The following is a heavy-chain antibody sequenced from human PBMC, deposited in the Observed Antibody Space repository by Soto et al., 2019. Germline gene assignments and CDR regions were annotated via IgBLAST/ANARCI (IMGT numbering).Heavy chain of an antibody. Sequence: DVQLVESGGGLVQPGRSLRLSCAASGFTFDDYAMHWVRQAPGKGLEWVSGISWNSGSIGYADSVKGRFTISRDNAKNSLYLQMNSLRAEDTALYYCANNLMDVWGQGTTVTVSS. J-gene: IGHJ6*02. CDR1: GFTFDDYA. CDR3: ANNLMDV. V-gene: IGHV3-9*01. CDR2: ISWNSGSI.